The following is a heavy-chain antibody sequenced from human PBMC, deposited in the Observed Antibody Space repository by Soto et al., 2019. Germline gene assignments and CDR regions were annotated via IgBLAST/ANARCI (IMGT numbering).Heavy chain of an antibody. CDR1: GFTFSSYA. D-gene: IGHD3-22*01. CDR3: ARDRVVVVITHYYYYGMDV. Sequence: QVQLVESGGGVVQPGRSLRLSCAASGFTFSSYAMHWVRQAPGKGLEWVAVISYDGSNKYYADSVKGRFTISRDNSKNTLYLQMNSLRAEDTAVYYCARDRVVVVITHYYYYGMDVWGQGTTVTVSS. J-gene: IGHJ6*02. V-gene: IGHV3-30-3*01. CDR2: ISYDGSNK.